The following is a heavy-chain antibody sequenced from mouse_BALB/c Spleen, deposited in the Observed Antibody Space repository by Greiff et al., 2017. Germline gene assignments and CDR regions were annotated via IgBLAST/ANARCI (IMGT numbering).Heavy chain of an antibody. V-gene: IGHV5-4*02. CDR2: ISDGGSYT. J-gene: IGHJ4*01. Sequence: EVKLVESGGGLVKPGGSLKLSCAASGFTFSDYYMYWVRQTPEKRLEWVATISDGGSYTYYPDSVKGRFTISRDNAKNNLYLQMSSLKSEDTAMYYCARAAMDDWGQGTSVTVSS. CDR1: GFTFSDYY. CDR3: ARAAMDD.